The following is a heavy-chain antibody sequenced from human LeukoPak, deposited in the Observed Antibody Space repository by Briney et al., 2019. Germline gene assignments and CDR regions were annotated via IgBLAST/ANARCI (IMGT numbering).Heavy chain of an antibody. J-gene: IGHJ4*02. CDR2: INPNSGGT. V-gene: IGHV1-2*06. CDR3: ARSRYTAMVSFDY. CDR1: GYTFTGYY. D-gene: IGHD5-18*01. Sequence: ASVKVSCKASGYTFTGYYMHWVRQAPGQGLEWMGRINPNSGGTNDAQKFQGRVTMTRDTSISTAYMELSRLRSDDTAVYYCARSRYTAMVSFDYWGQGTLVTVSS.